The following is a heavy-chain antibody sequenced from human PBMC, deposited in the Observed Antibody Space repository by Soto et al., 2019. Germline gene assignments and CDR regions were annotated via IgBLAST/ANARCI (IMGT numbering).Heavy chain of an antibody. V-gene: IGHV3-30*18. CDR3: AKDFAVLMVYALDY. J-gene: IGHJ4*02. D-gene: IGHD2-8*01. CDR1: GFTFSSYG. CDR2: ISYDGSNK. Sequence: GGSLRLSCAASGFTFSSYGMHWVRQAPGKGLEWVAVISYDGSNKYYADSVKGRFTISRDNSKNTLYLQMNSLRAEDTAVYYCAKDFAVLMVYALDYWGQGTLVTVSS.